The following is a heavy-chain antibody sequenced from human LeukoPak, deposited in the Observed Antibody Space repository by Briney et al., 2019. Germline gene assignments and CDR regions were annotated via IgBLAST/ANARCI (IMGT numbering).Heavy chain of an antibody. CDR1: GYSFVGYG. J-gene: IGHJ5*02. D-gene: IGHD3-22*01. CDR3: ARENLGYYDSSGYDSSP. V-gene: IGHV1-18*01. CDR2: FNPENGNT. Sequence: GASVKVSCKASGYSFVGYGITWVRQAPGQGLEWMGWFNPENGNTNYAQKVQGRVTMTADTSTSTSYMELRSLRSDDTAVYYCARENLGYYDSSGYDSSPWGQGTLVTVSS.